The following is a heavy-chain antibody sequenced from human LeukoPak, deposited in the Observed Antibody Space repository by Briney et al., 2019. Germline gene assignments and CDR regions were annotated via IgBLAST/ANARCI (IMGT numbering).Heavy chain of an antibody. CDR3: AKVHSSSSFYYIY. Sequence: GGSLRLSCAASGFTFRSYGMHWVRQAPGKGLEWVAVIWYDGSNKYYADSVKGRFTVSRDNSKNTLYLQMNSLRAEDTAVYYCAKVHSSSSFYYIYWGQGTLVTVSS. D-gene: IGHD6-6*01. V-gene: IGHV3-33*06. CDR1: GFTFRSYG. J-gene: IGHJ4*02. CDR2: IWYDGSNK.